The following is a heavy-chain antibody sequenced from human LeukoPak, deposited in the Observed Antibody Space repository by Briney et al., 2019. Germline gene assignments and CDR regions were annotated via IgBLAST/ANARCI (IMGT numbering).Heavy chain of an antibody. D-gene: IGHD2-21*02. V-gene: IGHV4-61*01. J-gene: IGHJ4*02. CDR1: GGSVSSGRYY. Sequence: NPSETLSLTCTVSGGSVSSGRYYWSWIRQPPGKGLEWIGYIYYSGSTNYNPSLKSRVTISVDTSKNQFSLKLISVTAADTAVYYCARGPPYIVVVTAIGFFDYWGQGTLVTVSS. CDR3: ARGPPYIVVVTAIGFFDY. CDR2: IYYSGST.